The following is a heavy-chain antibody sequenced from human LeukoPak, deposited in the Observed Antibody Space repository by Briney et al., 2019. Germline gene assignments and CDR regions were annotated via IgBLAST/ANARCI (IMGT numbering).Heavy chain of an antibody. CDR2: ISSSSSYI. J-gene: IGHJ4*02. V-gene: IGHV3-21*01. D-gene: IGHD3-22*01. CDR1: GFTFSSYS. Sequence: GGSLRLSCAASGFTFSSYSMNWVRQAPGKGLEWVSSISSSSSYIYYADSVKGRFTISRDNAKNSLYLQMNSLRAEDTAVYYCARADYYDSSGYYYGYYFDYWGQGTLVTVSS. CDR3: ARADYYDSSGYYYGYYFDY.